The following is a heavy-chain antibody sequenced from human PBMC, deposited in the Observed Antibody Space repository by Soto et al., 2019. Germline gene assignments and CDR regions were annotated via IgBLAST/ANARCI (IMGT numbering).Heavy chain of an antibody. J-gene: IGHJ4*02. Sequence: QLQLQESGPGLVKPSETLSLTCTVSGGSISSSSYYWGWIRQHPGKGLEWIGSIYYSGSTYYNPSLKSRVTISVDTSKNQFSLKLSSVTAADTAVYYCASYAHCSSTSCYDYWGQGTLVTVSS. CDR1: GGSISSSSYY. D-gene: IGHD2-2*01. CDR2: IYYSGST. CDR3: ASYAHCSSTSCYDY. V-gene: IGHV4-39*01.